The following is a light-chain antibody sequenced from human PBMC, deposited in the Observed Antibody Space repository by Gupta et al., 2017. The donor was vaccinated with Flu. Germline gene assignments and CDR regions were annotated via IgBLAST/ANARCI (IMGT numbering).Light chain of an antibody. V-gene: IGKV1-5*03. Sequence: TLSASVGDRITITCRASQSLSTWVAWYQQKPGKVPKLLIYKASTLQNGVPSRFSGSGSGTEFTLTISSRQPDDFATYYCQQYNSYSSLTFGGGTKVEIK. CDR2: KAS. CDR1: QSLSTW. CDR3: QQYNSYSSLT. J-gene: IGKJ4*01.